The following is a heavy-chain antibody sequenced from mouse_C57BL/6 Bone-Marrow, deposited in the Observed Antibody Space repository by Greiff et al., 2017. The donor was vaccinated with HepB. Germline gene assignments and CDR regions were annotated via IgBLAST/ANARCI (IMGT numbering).Heavy chain of an antibody. Sequence: AQLQQSGAELVRPGASVKLSCTASGFNIKDDYMHWVKQRPEQGLEWIGWIDPENGDTEYASKFQGKATITADTSSNTAYLQLSSLTSEDTAVYYCTTWGGRDAMDYWGQGTSVTVSS. CDR3: TTWGGRDAMDY. D-gene: IGHD1-1*01. CDR1: GFNIKDDY. J-gene: IGHJ4*01. V-gene: IGHV14-4*01. CDR2: IDPENGDT.